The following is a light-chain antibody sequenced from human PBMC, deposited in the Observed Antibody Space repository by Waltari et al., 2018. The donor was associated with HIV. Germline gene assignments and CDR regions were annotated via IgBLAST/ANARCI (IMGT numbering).Light chain of an antibody. CDR3: QSYDSSLNVI. V-gene: IGLV1-40*01. CDR2: DIN. J-gene: IGLJ2*01. Sequence: QSVLTQPPSVSGAPGQGVTISCTGSNANIGAGYGVHWYQHLPGAAPKLLIYDINNRPSGVPDRLSGSKSGTSASLAITGLQVEDEGDYFCQSYDSSLNVIFGGGTKLTVL. CDR1: NANIGAGYG.